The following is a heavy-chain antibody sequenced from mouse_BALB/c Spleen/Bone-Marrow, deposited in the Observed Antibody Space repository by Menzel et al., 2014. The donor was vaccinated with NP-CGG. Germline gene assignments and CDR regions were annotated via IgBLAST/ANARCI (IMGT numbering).Heavy chain of an antibody. CDR3: ARSGSSSGYFDY. D-gene: IGHD1-1*01. Sequence: EVQVVESGGGLVQPGGSRKLSCAASGFTFSSFGMHWVRQAPEKGLEGVAYISSGSSTIYYADTVMGRFTISRDNPKNTLFLQMTSLRSEDTAMYYCARSGSSSGYFDYWGQGTTLTVSS. CDR1: GFTFSSFG. CDR2: ISSGSSTI. J-gene: IGHJ2*01. V-gene: IGHV5-17*02.